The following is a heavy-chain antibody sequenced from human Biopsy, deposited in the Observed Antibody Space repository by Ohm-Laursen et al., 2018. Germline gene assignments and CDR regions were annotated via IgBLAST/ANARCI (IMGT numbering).Heavy chain of an antibody. D-gene: IGHD4-17*01. CDR3: ARHGVYGDLRMDY. Sequence: PGTLSLTCTVSGGFISSSSYYWGWIRQPPGKGLEWIGSISYTGSTHDNPSLTSRVTISVDTSKNQFSLKLYSLTAADTAVYCCARHGVYGDLRMDYWGQGTLVTVSS. J-gene: IGHJ4*02. CDR1: GGFISSSSYY. CDR2: ISYTGST. V-gene: IGHV4-39*01.